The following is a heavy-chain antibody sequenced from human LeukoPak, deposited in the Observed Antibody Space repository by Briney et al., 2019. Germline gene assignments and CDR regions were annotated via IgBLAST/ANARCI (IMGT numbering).Heavy chain of an antibody. CDR2: IDGSGSTM. D-gene: IGHD1-14*01. Sequence: GGSLRLSCAASGFTFRNYELIWVRQAPGKGLEFVSYIDGSGSTMYYADSVKGRFTISRDNTKNSVFLQMNSLRAEDTAVYYCSRDVNNTFDYWGQGALGTVSS. CDR3: SRDVNNTFDY. J-gene: IGHJ4*02. CDR1: GFTFRNYE. V-gene: IGHV3-48*03.